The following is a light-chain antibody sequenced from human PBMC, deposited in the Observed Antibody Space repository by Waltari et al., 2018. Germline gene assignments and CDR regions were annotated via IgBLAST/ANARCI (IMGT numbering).Light chain of an antibody. V-gene: IGLV2-11*01. J-gene: IGLJ3*02. CDR2: DVS. CDR1: SRDVVGYDY. CDR3: CSYAGSYTWV. Sequence: QSALTQPRSVSGSPGQSVTISCPGTSRDVVGYDYVSWYQQHPGNAPKLRIYDVSTRPPGVPDRFSGSKSGNTASMTISGLQAEDEADYYCCSYAGSYTWVFGGGTKLTVL.